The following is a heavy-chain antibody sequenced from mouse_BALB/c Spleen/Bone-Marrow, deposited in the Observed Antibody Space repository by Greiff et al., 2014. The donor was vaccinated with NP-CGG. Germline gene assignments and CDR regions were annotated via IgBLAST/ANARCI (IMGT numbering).Heavy chain of an antibody. CDR1: GFNIKDTY. CDR2: IDPANGNT. CDR3: ARSYNAMDY. J-gene: IGHJ4*01. Sequence: EVQLVESGAELVKPGASVKLSCTASGFNIKDTYMHWVKQRPEQGLEWIGRIDPANGNTKYDPKFQGKATITADTSSNTPYLQLSSLTSEDTAVYYCARSYNAMDYWGQGTSVTVSS. V-gene: IGHV14-3*02. D-gene: IGHD1-1*01.